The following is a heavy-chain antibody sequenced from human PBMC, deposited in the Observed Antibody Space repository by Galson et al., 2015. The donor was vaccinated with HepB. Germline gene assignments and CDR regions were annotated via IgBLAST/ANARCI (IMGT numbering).Heavy chain of an antibody. CDR3: ARPHCSSTSCILDYYGMDV. CDR1: GYSFTSYW. Sequence: QSGAEVKKPGESLRISCKGSGYSFTSYWISWVRQMPGKGLEWMGRIDPSDSYTNYSPSFQGHVTISADKSISTAYLQWSSLKASDTAMCYCARPHCSSTSCILDYYGMDVWGQGTTVTVSS. V-gene: IGHV5-10-1*01. D-gene: IGHD2-2*01. CDR2: IDPSDSYT. J-gene: IGHJ6*02.